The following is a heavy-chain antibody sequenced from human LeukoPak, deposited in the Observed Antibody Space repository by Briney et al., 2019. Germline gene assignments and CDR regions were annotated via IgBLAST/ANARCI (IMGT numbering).Heavy chain of an antibody. CDR1: GYTFTGYY. J-gene: IGHJ5*01. D-gene: IGHD3-22*01. CDR2: INPNSGGT. CDR3: ARVPPRLYDSSWPLDS. V-gene: IGHV1-2*06. Sequence: GASVKVSCKASGYTFTGYYMHWVRQAPGQGLEWMGRINPNSGGTNYAQKFQGRVTMTRDTSISTAYMELSRLRSDDTAVYYCARVPPRLYDSSWPLDSWGQGTLVTVSS.